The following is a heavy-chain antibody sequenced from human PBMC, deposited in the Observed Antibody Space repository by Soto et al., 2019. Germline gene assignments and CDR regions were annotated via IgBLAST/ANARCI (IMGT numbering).Heavy chain of an antibody. J-gene: IGHJ3*02. Sequence: GASVKVSCKASGYTFTGYYIHWVRQAPGQGLEWMGWINPNGGGTNYAQKFQGRVSMTRDTSISTVFMDLSRLISDDTAIYYCARDDVFDIWGQGTLVTVSS. V-gene: IGHV1-2*02. CDR1: GYTFTGYY. CDR2: INPNGGGT. CDR3: ARDDVFDI.